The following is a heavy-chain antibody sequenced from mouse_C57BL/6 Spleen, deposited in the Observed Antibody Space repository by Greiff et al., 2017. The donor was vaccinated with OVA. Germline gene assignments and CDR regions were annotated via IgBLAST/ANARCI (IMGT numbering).Heavy chain of an antibody. J-gene: IGHJ3*01. CDR1: GYSFTGYY. Sequence: EVQLQQSGPELVKPGASVKISCKASGYSFTGYYMNWVKQSPEKSLEWIGEINPSTGGTTYNQKFKAKATLTVDKSSSTAYMQLKSLTSEDSAVYYCARKKDGLDYWGQGTLVTVSA. D-gene: IGHD2-3*01. CDR3: ARKKDGLDY. V-gene: IGHV1-42*01. CDR2: INPSTGGT.